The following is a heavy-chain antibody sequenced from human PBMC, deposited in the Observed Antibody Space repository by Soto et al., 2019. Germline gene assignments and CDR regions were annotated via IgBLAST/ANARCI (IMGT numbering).Heavy chain of an antibody. D-gene: IGHD1-26*01. CDR3: AKDLREYIGSYYDYSYNWFAP. V-gene: IGHV3-30*18. CDR1: GFTFSSYG. J-gene: IGHJ5*02. Sequence: QVQLVESGGGVVQPGRSLRLSCAASGFTFSSYGMHWVRQAPGKGLEWVAVISYDGSNKYYADSVKGRFTISRDNSKNTLYLQMNSLRAEDTAVYYCAKDLREYIGSYYDYSYNWFAPWGQGTLVTVSS. CDR2: ISYDGSNK.